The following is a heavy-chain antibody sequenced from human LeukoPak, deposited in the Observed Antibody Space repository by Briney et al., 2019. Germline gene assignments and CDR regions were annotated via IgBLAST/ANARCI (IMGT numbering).Heavy chain of an antibody. J-gene: IGHJ6*02. CDR1: GFTLSSYW. V-gene: IGHV3-74*01. Sequence: PGGSLRLSCAASGFTLSSYWMHWVRQAPGEGLVWVSRIDPDGSTTNYADSVKGRFTTSRDNAKNRLYLQMNSRIADDTALYDCTRVQAGRAGLMDVWGRGTTVTVSS. D-gene: IGHD6-13*01. CDR2: IDPDGSTT. CDR3: TRVQAGRAGLMDV.